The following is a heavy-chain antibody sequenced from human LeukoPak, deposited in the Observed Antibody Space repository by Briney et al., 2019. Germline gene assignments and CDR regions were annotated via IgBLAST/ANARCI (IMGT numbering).Heavy chain of an antibody. CDR1: GGTISSYY. D-gene: IGHD1-14*01. V-gene: IGHV4-59*01. Sequence: SETLSLTCTASGGTISSYYWGWLRQPPGKGLEWLGYIYYSGSTNYNPSLKSRVTISVDTSKNQFSLKLSSVTAADTAVYYGRREGDSNPGYSDYWGQGTLVTVSS. J-gene: IGHJ4*02. CDR3: RREGDSNPGYSDY. CDR2: IYYSGST.